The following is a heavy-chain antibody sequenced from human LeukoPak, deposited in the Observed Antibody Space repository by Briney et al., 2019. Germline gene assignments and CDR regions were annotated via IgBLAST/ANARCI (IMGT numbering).Heavy chain of an antibody. CDR2: IFYSGTS. J-gene: IGHJ4*02. Sequence: SETLSLTCTVSGDSISSSTYYWGWIRQPPGKGLEWIGTIFYSGTSYYNPSLKNRVTISIDTSKNQFSLKLTSVTAADTAVYYCARGRRISVAGLFDYWGQGTLVTVSS. CDR3: ARGRRISVAGLFDY. CDR1: GDSISSSTYY. D-gene: IGHD6-19*01. V-gene: IGHV4-39*07.